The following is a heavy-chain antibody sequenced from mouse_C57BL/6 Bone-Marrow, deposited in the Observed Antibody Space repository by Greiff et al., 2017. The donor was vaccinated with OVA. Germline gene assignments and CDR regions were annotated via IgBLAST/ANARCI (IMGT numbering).Heavy chain of an antibody. V-gene: IGHV1-76*01. CDR3: ARSLTAQAYYFDY. CDR2: IYPGSGNT. Sequence: QVQLKESGAELVRPGASVKLSCKASGYTFTDYYINWVKQRPGQGLEWIARIYPGSGNTYYNEKFKGKATLTAEKSSSTAYMQLSSLTSEDSAVYFCARSLTAQAYYFDYWGQGTTLTVSS. D-gene: IGHD3-2*02. J-gene: IGHJ2*01. CDR1: GYTFTDYY.